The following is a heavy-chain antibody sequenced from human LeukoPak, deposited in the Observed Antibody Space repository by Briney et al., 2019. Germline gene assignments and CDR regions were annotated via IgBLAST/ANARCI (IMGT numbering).Heavy chain of an antibody. J-gene: IGHJ3*02. Sequence: PSETLSLTCTVSGGSISSYYWSWIRQPAGKGLEWIGRIYTSGSTNYNPSLKSRVTMSVDTSKNQFSLKLSSVTAADTAVYYCARETTVTTLDAFDIWGQGTMVTVSS. CDR3: ARETTVTTLDAFDI. V-gene: IGHV4-4*07. D-gene: IGHD4-17*01. CDR1: GGSISSYY. CDR2: IYTSGST.